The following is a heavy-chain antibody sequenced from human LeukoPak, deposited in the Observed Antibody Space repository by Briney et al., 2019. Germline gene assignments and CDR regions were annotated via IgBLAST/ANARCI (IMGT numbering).Heavy chain of an antibody. J-gene: IGHJ4*02. CDR1: GFTFSSYS. CDR3: ARDLVDPIAAAGTWVFDY. V-gene: IGHV3-21*01. CDR2: ISSSSSYI. Sequence: PGGSLRLSCAASGFTFSSYSMNWVRQAPGKGLEWVPSISSSSSYIYYADSVKGRFTISRDNAKNSLYLQMNSLRAEDTAVYYCARDLVDPIAAAGTWVFDYWGQGTLVTVSS. D-gene: IGHD6-13*01.